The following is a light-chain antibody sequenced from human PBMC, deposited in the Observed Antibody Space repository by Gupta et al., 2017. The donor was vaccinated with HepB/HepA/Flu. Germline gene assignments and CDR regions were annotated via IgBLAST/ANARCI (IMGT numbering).Light chain of an antibody. CDR2: DVS. CDR1: SSDVGGYNY. V-gene: IGLV2-14*01. Sequence: QSALTQPASVSGSPGQSITISCTGTSSDVGGYNYVSWYQQHPGKAPKLMIYDVSNRPAGVSSRFSGSKSGNTASLTISGLQAEDEADYYCSSDTSSSNLVFGGGTKLTVL. J-gene: IGLJ2*01. CDR3: SSDTSSSNLV.